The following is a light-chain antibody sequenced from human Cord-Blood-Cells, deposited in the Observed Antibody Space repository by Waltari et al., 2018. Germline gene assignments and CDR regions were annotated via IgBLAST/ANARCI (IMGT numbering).Light chain of an antibody. Sequence: QSALTQPASVSGSPGQSITISCTGTSSDVGSYNLVSWYQQHPGKPPKLMISEVSKRPSGVSKRFSGAKSGNTASLTISGLQAEDEADYYCCSYAGSSTYVFGTGTKVTVL. CDR3: CSYAGSSTYV. J-gene: IGLJ1*01. CDR2: EVS. CDR1: SSDVGSYNL. V-gene: IGLV2-23*02.